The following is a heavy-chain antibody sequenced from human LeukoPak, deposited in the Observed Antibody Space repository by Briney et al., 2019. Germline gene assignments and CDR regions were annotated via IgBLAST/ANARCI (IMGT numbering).Heavy chain of an antibody. J-gene: IGHJ4*02. CDR1: GFIFSSYG. CDR2: IRNDASAK. D-gene: IGHD1-26*01. CDR3: ARDLKLVGATHYFDY. V-gene: IGHV3-33*01. Sequence: GGSLRLSCEASGFIFSSYGMHWVRQAPGKGLEWVAVIRNDASAKYYADSVKGRFTVSRDNSKNMLYLQMSSLRAEDTAVYYCARDLKLVGATHYFDYWGQGNLVTVSS.